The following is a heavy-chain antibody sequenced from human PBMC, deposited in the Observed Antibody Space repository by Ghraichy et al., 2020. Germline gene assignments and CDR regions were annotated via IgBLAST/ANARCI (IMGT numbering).Heavy chain of an antibody. V-gene: IGHV1-18*04. CDR2: ISAYNGNT. D-gene: IGHD3-9*01. Sequence: ASVKVSCKASGYTFTSYGISWVRQAPGQGLEWMGWISAYNGNTNYAQKLQGRVTMTTDTSTSTAYMELRSLRSDDTAVYYCARDLTPHLWFDWLLVGDAFDIWGQGTMVTVSS. CDR1: GYTFTSYG. CDR3: ARDLTPHLWFDWLLVGDAFDI. J-gene: IGHJ3*02.